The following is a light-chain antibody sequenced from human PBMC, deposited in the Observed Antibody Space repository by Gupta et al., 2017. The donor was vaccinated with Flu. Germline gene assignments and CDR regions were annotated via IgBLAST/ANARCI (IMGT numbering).Light chain of an antibody. V-gene: IGKV3-20*01. J-gene: IGKJ1*01. Sequence: EIVLTQSPGTLSLSPGERATLSCRASQSVSSSYLAWYQQKPGQAPRLLIYGASRRATGIPDRFSGSGSGTDFTLTISRLEPEDFVVYYCQQYGSYPETFGKGTKVEIK. CDR3: QQYGSYPET. CDR1: QSVSSSY. CDR2: GAS.